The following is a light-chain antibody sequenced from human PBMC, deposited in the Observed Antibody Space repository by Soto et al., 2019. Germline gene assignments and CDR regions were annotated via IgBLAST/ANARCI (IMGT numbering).Light chain of an antibody. CDR3: QQYAGSPPWT. Sequence: EIVLSQSPATLSLSPGERATLSCRASQSVISSYLAWYQQKPGQAPRLLIFGASSRAAGIPDRFSGSGSGTDFTLTISRLEPEDFAVYYCQQYAGSPPWTFGQGTMV. CDR1: QSVISSY. J-gene: IGKJ1*01. V-gene: IGKV3-20*01. CDR2: GAS.